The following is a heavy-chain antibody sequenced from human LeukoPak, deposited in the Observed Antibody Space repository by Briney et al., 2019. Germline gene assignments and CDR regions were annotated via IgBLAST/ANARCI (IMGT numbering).Heavy chain of an antibody. V-gene: IGHV1-69*05. J-gene: IGHJ6*03. D-gene: IGHD6-25*01. CDR3: ALAAPRAYYMDV. CDR2: IIPIFGTA. CDR1: GGTFSSYA. Sequence: ASVKDSCKASGGTFSSYAISWVRQAPGQGLEWMGGIIPIFGTANYAQKFQGRVTITTDESTSTAYMELSSLRSEDTAVYYCALAAPRAYYMDVWGKGTTVTVSS.